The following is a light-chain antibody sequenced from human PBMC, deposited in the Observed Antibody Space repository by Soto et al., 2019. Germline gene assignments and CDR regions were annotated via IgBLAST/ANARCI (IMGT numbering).Light chain of an antibody. Sequence: EIVLTQSPVTLSLSQGERATLSCRASHSVSGYVAWYQQKPGQAPRLLIYDASSRANGIPARFTGSGSGKDFSLTISSLEPEDVAVYYCQQRGTWPTFGQGTKVDI. CDR2: DAS. V-gene: IGKV3-11*01. J-gene: IGKJ1*01. CDR3: QQRGTWPT. CDR1: HSVSGY.